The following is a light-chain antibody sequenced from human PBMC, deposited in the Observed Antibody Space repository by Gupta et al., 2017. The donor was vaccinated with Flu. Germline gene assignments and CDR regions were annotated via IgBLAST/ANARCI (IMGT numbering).Light chain of an antibody. V-gene: IGLV1-40*01. CDR2: GNS. CDR3: QSYDSSLSGVV. Sequence: QSVLTQPPSVSGAPGRRVTISCTGSSSNIGAGYDLHWYQQLPGTAPKLLIYGNSNRPSGVPDRFSGSKSGTSASLAIXGXQAEDEXDYYCQSYDSSLSGVVFGGGTKLTVL. J-gene: IGLJ2*01. CDR1: SSNIGAGYD.